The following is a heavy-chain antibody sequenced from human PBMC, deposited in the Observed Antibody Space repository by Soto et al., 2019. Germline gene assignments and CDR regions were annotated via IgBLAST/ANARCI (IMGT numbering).Heavy chain of an antibody. D-gene: IGHD6-19*01. CDR2: IYYSGST. CDR3: ARDALSVSSGWYFDY. Sequence: PSETLSLTCTVSGGSISSGGYYWSWIRQHPGKGLEWIGYIYYSGSTYYNPSLKSRVTISVDTSKNQFSLKLSSVTAADTAVYYCARDALSVSSGWYFDYWGQGTLVTVSS. CDR1: GGSISSGGYY. V-gene: IGHV4-31*03. J-gene: IGHJ4*02.